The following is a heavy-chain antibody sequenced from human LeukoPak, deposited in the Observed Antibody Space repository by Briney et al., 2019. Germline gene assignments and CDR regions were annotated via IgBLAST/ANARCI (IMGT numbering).Heavy chain of an antibody. CDR1: GYTFTSYY. Sequence: ASVKVSCKASGYTFTSYYMHWVRQATGQGLDWMGIINPSGGTTIYAQKFQGRVTMTRDMSTSTVYMELSSLRSEDTALYYCARGVTIFAGGKYYFDYWGLGTLVTVSS. J-gene: IGHJ4*02. D-gene: IGHD3-3*01. CDR3: ARGVTIFAGGKYYFDY. CDR2: INPSGGTT. V-gene: IGHV1-46*01.